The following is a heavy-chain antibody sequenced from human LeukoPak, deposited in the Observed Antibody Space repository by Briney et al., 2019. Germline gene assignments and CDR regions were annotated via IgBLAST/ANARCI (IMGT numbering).Heavy chain of an antibody. D-gene: IGHD3-16*01. CDR3: PPGPGGAFEI. J-gene: IGHJ3*02. CDR1: GGSISSSSYY. Sequence: SETLSLTCTVSGGSISSSSYYWGWIRQPPGKGLEWIGSIYYSGSNYYNPSLKSRVTISVDTSEKQFSLKLSSVTAAETAVYICPPGPGGAFEIWGQGTMVTVSS. V-gene: IGHV4-39*01. CDR2: IYYSGSN.